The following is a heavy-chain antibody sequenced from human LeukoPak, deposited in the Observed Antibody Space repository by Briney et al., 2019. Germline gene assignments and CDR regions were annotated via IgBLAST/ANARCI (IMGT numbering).Heavy chain of an antibody. V-gene: IGHV3-48*03. CDR2: ISSSGSTI. Sequence: PGGSLRLSCAASGFTFSSYEMNWVRQAPGKGLEWVSYISSSGSTIYYADSVKGRFTISRDNAKNSLYLQMNSLRAEDTAVYYCARDAYSSGCLDYWGQGTLVTVSS. D-gene: IGHD6-19*01. CDR1: GFTFSSYE. CDR3: ARDAYSSGCLDY. J-gene: IGHJ4*02.